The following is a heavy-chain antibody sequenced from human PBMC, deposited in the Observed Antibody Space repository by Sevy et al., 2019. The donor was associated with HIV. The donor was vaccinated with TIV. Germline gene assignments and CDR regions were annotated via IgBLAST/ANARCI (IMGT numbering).Heavy chain of an antibody. D-gene: IGHD3-10*01. J-gene: IGHJ4*02. Sequence: TLSLTCTVSGGSISSGGYYWSWIRQHPGKGLEWIGYIYYSGSTYYNPSLKSRVTISVDTSKNQFSLKLSSVTAADTAVYYCAANYGSGSRFDYWGQGTLVTVSS. CDR1: GGSISSGGYY. CDR3: AANYGSGSRFDY. CDR2: IYYSGST. V-gene: IGHV4-31*03.